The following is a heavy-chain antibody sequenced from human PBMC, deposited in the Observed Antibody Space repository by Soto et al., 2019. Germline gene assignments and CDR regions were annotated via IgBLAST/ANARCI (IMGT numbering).Heavy chain of an antibody. J-gene: IGHJ6*04. CDR3: ASDPYHVLKVKAQTVYGMDV. CDR1: GYTFTTYD. V-gene: IGHV1-18*01. CDR2: ISTYNGNT. Sequence: QVQLVQSGSEVKKPGASVKVSCKASGYTFTTYDISWVRQAPGQGLEWMGRISTYNGNTNYPQSLQGRLTMTTDTSKTNAYMELRSQSSDDTAVYYCASDPYHVLKVKAQTVYGMDVCATGTTVTVSS. D-gene: IGHD2-8*01.